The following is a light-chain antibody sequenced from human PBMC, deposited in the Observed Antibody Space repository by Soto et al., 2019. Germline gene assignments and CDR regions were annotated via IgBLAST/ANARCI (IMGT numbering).Light chain of an antibody. CDR3: QQYNSHSWT. CDR2: DAS. V-gene: IGKV1-5*01. CDR1: QSISSW. J-gene: IGKJ1*01. Sequence: DIQMTKSPSTLSASVGDRVTITCRASQSISSWLAWYQQKPGKAPKLLIYDASSLESGVPSRFSGSGSGTEFTLTISSLQPDDFATYYCQQYNSHSWTFGQGTKVDIK.